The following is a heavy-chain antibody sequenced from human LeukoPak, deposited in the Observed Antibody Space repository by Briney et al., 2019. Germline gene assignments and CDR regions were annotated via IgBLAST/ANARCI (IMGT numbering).Heavy chain of an antibody. J-gene: IGHJ3*02. D-gene: IGHD6-6*01. CDR1: GYTFTSYD. CDR2: MNPNSGNT. Sequence: GASVKVSCKASGYTFTSYDINWVRQATGQGLEWMGWMNPNSGNTGYAQKFQGRVTMTRNTSISTAYMELSSLRSEDTAVYYCANLGGNSSSFDVFDIWGKGKMVTVSS. CDR3: ANLGGNSSSFDVFDI. V-gene: IGHV1-8*01.